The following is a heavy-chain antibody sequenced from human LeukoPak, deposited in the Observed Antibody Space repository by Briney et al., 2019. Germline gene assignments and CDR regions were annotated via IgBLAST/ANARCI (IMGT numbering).Heavy chain of an antibody. CDR3: ARGLYSGSTPYFDY. D-gene: IGHD1-26*01. CDR2: INSDGSST. J-gene: IGHJ4*02. Sequence: PAGTLRLSCAASGFTFSSYRMHWVRQAPGKELVWFSRINSDGSSTSYADSVKGRFTISRDNAKNTLYLQMNSLRAEDTAVYYCARGLYSGSTPYFDYWGQGTLVTVSS. CDR1: GFTFSSYR. V-gene: IGHV3-74*01.